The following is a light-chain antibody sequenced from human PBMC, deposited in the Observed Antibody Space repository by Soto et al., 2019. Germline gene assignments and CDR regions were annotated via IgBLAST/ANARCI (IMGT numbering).Light chain of an antibody. CDR1: QSVNYY. CDR3: QQRSNT. Sequence: EIVLTQSPATLSLSPAERATLSCRASQSVNYYLAWYQQKPGQAPRLLIYEASNRATGIPARFSASGSGTDFTLTISSLEPEDFALYYCQQRSNTFGQGTRLEIK. CDR2: EAS. V-gene: IGKV3-11*01. J-gene: IGKJ5*01.